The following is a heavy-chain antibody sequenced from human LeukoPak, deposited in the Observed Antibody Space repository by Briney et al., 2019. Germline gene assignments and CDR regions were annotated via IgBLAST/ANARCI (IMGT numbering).Heavy chain of an antibody. V-gene: IGHV5-51*01. D-gene: IGHD6-19*01. Sequence: GESLKISCKGSGYSFTSYWIGWVRQMPGKGLEGMGIIYPGDSDTRYSASFQGQVTISADKSISTVYLQWRSVKASDTAMYYCARQRGSGWPSYYYYYGMDVWGQGTTVTVSS. CDR3: ARQRGSGWPSYYYYYGMDV. CDR1: GYSFTSYW. J-gene: IGHJ6*02. CDR2: IYPGDSDT.